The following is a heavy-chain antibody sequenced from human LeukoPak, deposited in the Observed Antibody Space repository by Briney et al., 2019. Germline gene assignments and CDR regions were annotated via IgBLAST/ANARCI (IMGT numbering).Heavy chain of an antibody. Sequence: GGSLRLSCAVSGFAFGSEAMSWVRQSPARGLEWVASISPGGGTTYYADYMKGRFTISRDNSNNSLFVQMNSLRAEDTAVYFCAKSRSGSANWALRIFDNWGQGTLVTVSS. J-gene: IGHJ4*02. CDR1: GFAFGSEA. CDR3: AKSRSGSANWALRIFDN. D-gene: IGHD1-1*01. V-gene: IGHV3-23*01. CDR2: ISPGGGTT.